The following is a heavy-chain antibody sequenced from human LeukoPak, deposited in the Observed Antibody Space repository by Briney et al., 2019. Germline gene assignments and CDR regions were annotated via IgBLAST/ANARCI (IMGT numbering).Heavy chain of an antibody. D-gene: IGHD5-18*01. CDR2: ISSSSSYI. CDR3: ARGLRYSYGQTKKIPRLGYYYYMDV. V-gene: IGHV3-21*04. Sequence: PGGSLRLSCAASGFTFSSYTMNWARQAPGKGLEWVSSISSSSSYIYYADSVKGRFTISRDNTKNSLYLQMNSLRAEDTALYHCARGLRYSYGQTKKIPRLGYYYYMDVWGKGTTVTISS. CDR1: GFTFSSYT. J-gene: IGHJ6*03.